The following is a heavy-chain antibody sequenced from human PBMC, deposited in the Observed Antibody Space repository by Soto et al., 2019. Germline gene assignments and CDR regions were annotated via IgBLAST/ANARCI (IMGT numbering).Heavy chain of an antibody. Sequence: QAQLVQSGAEVTEPGASVKVSCKASGYSFTTSGITCVRQAPGQGLEWMGWISTYNGNTNYAQKLQDRVTLTTDTSTSTAYMELRSRRSDDTAVYYCALRLYGDYDYWGQGTLVTVSS. CDR2: ISTYNGNT. CDR1: GYSFTTSG. V-gene: IGHV1-18*01. D-gene: IGHD4-17*01. J-gene: IGHJ4*02. CDR3: ALRLYGDYDY.